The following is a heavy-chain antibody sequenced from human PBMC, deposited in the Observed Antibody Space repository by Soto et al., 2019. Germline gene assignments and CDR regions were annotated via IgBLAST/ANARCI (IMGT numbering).Heavy chain of an antibody. D-gene: IGHD3-16*01. CDR1: GGSISSGDYY. V-gene: IGHV4-30-4*01. J-gene: IGHJ5*02. CDR3: ARDGPRWGGWFDP. Sequence: SETLSLTCTVSGGSISSGDYYWSWIRQPPGKGLEWIGYIYYSGSTYNNPSLKSRVTISVDTSKNQFSLKLSSVTAADTAVYYCARDGPRWGGWFDPWGQGTLVTVSS. CDR2: IYYSGST.